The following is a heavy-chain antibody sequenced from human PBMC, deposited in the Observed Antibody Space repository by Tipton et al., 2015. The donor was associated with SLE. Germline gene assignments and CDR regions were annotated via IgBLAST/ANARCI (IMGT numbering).Heavy chain of an antibody. V-gene: IGHV4-34*01. Sequence: TLSLTCAVYGGSFSGYQWTWVRQPPGKGLEWIGDINHGGSTNYNPSLKSRVTISVDTSKNQFSLKLSSVTAADTAVYYCARANRKYSFDYWGQGTLVTVSS. CDR2: INHGGST. CDR3: ARANRKYSFDY. CDR1: GGSFSGYQ. D-gene: IGHD1-14*01. J-gene: IGHJ4*02.